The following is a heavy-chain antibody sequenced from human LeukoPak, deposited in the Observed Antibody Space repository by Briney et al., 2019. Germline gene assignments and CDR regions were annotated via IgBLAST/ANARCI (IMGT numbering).Heavy chain of an antibody. J-gene: IGHJ4*02. D-gene: IGHD4-17*01. V-gene: IGHV1-2*02. CDR1: GGTFSSYA. CDR3: ARGGPGTVTYYFDY. CDR2: INPNSGGT. Sequence: ASVKVSCKASGGTFSSYAISWVRQAPGQGLEWMGWINPNSGGTNYAQKFQGRVTMTRDTSISTAYMELSRLRSDDTAVYYCARGGPGTVTYYFDYWGQGTLVTVSS.